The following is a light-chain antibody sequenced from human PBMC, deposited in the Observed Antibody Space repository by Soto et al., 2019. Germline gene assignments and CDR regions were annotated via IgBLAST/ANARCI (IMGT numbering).Light chain of an antibody. CDR3: SSYTSTNTWV. Sequence: QSALTQPASVSGSPGQSITISCTGTSNDVGGYKYVSWYQQHPGKAPKFLIYEVSNRPSGVSNRFSGSKSGNTASLTISGLQAEDEADDYFSSYTSTNTWVFGGGSKLTVL. J-gene: IGLJ3*02. CDR1: SNDVGGYKY. CDR2: EVS. V-gene: IGLV2-14*01.